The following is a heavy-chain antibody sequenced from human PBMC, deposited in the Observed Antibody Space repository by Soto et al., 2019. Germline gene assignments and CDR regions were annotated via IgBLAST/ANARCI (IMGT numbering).Heavy chain of an antibody. CDR3: ARALTEFDY. D-gene: IGHD7-27*01. CDR2: INPRGGDT. J-gene: IGHJ4*02. V-gene: IGHV1-46*01. Sequence: QVRLVQSGAEVKQPGASLRVACKASGYTFSRYYIHWVRQAPGQGLEWMGIINPRGGDTSYAQRFQGRVTMTVDTSTSTVYMELSSLTSDDMAMYYCARALTEFDYWGPGTLVTVSS. CDR1: GYTFSRYY.